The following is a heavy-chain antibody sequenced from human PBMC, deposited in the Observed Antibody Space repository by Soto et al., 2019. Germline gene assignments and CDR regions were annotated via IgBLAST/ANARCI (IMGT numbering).Heavy chain of an antibody. J-gene: IGHJ6*02. Sequence: GESLKISCKGSGYSFTSYWIGWLRQMPGKGLEWMGIIYPGDSETRYSPSFHGQVTISADKSISTAYLQWSSLKASDTAMYYCARYSYGQDYYYYGMDVWGQGTSVTVSS. CDR1: GYSFTSYW. CDR3: ARYSYGQDYYYYGMDV. D-gene: IGHD5-18*01. CDR2: IYPGDSET. V-gene: IGHV5-51*01.